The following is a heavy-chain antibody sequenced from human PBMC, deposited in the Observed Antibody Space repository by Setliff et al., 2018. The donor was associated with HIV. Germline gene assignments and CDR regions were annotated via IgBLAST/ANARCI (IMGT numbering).Heavy chain of an antibody. J-gene: IGHJ6*02. CDR2: ISVYNGKT. CDR3: ARTRKSYPPAYGLDV. Sequence: GASVKVSCKASGYTFSDYGISWVRQAPGQGLEWMGWISVYNGKTNSAQKVQGRVTMTTDTSTSTAYMELGSLISDDTAVYYCARTRKSYPPAYGLDVWGQGTTVTVSS. V-gene: IGHV1-18*01. D-gene: IGHD6-6*01. CDR1: GYTFSDYG.